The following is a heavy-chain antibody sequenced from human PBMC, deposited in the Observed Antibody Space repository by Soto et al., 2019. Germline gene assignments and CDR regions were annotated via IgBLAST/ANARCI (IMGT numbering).Heavy chain of an antibody. Sequence: EVQLVESGGGLIQPGGSLRLSCAVSGFTVSNNYMSWVRQAPGKGLEGVSVIYSGGYTAYGDSVKGRFTISRDNSKNTLYPQRNRRRADAAAVFYWGAPPGGGGYWGQGTLVTVSS. CDR1: GFTVSNNY. CDR2: IYSGGYT. D-gene: IGHD3-10*01. V-gene: IGHV3-53*01. J-gene: IGHJ4*02. CDR3: GAPPGGGGY.